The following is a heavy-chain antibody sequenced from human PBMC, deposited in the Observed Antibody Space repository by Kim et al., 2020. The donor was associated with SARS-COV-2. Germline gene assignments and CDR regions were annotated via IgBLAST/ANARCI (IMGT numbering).Heavy chain of an antibody. CDR3: ARAAQRQSGSATYYDTPSMADY. J-gene: IGHJ4*02. CDR2: ISTYEGNT. D-gene: IGHD3-10*01. V-gene: IGHV1-18*01. CDR1: GYIFNTYG. Sequence: ASVKVSCQASGYIFNTYGISWARQAPGQGLEWMGWISTYEGNTNYAQNLQDRVTMTTDTSTSTAYMELRSLRSDDTAVYYCARAAQRQSGSATYYDTPSMADYWGQGTLVTVSS.